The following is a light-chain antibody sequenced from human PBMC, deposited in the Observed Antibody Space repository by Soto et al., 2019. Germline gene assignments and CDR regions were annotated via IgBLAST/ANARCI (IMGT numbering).Light chain of an antibody. Sequence: EIVLTQSPATLSLSPWERATLSCRASQSLSSHLAWYQQKPGQAPRLLIYDASNRATGIPARFSGSGSGTDFTLTISSLEPEDFALYYCQQRSNWPTFGQGTKVDIK. V-gene: IGKV3-11*01. CDR3: QQRSNWPT. CDR1: QSLSSH. J-gene: IGKJ1*01. CDR2: DAS.